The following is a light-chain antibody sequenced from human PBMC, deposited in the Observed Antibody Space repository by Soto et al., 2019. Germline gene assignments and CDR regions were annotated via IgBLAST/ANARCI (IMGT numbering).Light chain of an antibody. CDR2: GAS. J-gene: IGKJ3*01. CDR1: QSVSSN. Sequence: EIVMTQSPATLSVSPGERATLSCRASQSVSSNLAWYQQKPGQAPRLLIHGASTRATGIPARFSGSGSGTEFTLTISSLQSEDFAVYYCQQYNNWPFTFGAGTKVDIK. CDR3: QQYNNWPFT. V-gene: IGKV3-15*01.